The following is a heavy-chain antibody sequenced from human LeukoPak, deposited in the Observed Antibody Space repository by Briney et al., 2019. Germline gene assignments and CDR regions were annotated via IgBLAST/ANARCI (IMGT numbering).Heavy chain of an antibody. Sequence: GASVKVSCKASGGTFSSYTISWVRQAPGQGLERMGRIIPILGIANYAQKFQGRVTITADKSTSTAYMELSSLRSEDTAVYYCAKTHSPYCGGDCPFDSWGQETLVTVSS. CDR2: IIPILGIA. D-gene: IGHD2-21*02. V-gene: IGHV1-69*02. CDR1: GGTFSSYT. J-gene: IGHJ4*02. CDR3: AKTHSPYCGGDCPFDS.